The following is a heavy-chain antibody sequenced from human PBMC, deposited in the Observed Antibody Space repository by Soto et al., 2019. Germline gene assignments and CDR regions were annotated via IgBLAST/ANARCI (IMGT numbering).Heavy chain of an antibody. CDR1: GASISSSSYY. J-gene: IGHJ4*02. D-gene: IGHD6-19*01. Sequence: SETLSLTCTVSGASISSSSYYWGWVRQPPGKGLEWIGSVYYSGSTYYNPSLESRVTISVDKSKNQFSLKLMSSSAADTAVYYCGRLEGLATISYYFDYWGQGAMVTVSS. V-gene: IGHV4-39*01. CDR2: VYYSGST. CDR3: GRLEGLATISYYFDY.